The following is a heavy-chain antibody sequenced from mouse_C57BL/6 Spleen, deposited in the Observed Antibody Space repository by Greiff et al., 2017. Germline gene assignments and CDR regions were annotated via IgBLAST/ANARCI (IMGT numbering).Heavy chain of an antibody. D-gene: IGHD2-2*01. V-gene: IGHV1-15*01. Sequence: QVQLKESGAELVRPGASVTLSCKASGYTFTDYEMHWVKQTPVPGLEWIGAIDPDTGGTAYNQKFKGKAILTADKSSSTAYMALRSLTSEDSAVYYCTRWFRGCAYWGQGTLVTVSA. J-gene: IGHJ3*01. CDR1: GYTFTDYE. CDR3: TRWFRGCAY. CDR2: IDPDTGGT.